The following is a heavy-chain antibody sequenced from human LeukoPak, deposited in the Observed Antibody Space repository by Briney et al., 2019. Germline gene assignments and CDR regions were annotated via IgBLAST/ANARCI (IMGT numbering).Heavy chain of an antibody. D-gene: IGHD3-22*01. CDR1: GYAFTSYD. J-gene: IGHJ4*02. CDR2: MNPNSGNT. Sequence: GASVKVSCKASGYAFTSYDINWVRQATGQGLEWMGWMNPNSGNTGYAQKFQGRVTMTRNTSISTAYMELSSLRSEDTAVYYCARDYAEYTYYYDSSGQGFDYWGQGTLVTVSS. CDR3: ARDYAEYTYYYDSSGQGFDY. V-gene: IGHV1-8*01.